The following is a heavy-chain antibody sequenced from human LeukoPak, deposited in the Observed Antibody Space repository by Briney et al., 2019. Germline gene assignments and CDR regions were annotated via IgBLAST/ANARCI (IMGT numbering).Heavy chain of an antibody. Sequence: PGGSLRLSCTASGFTFCDYAMSWFRQAPGKGLEWVGFIRSKVYGGTTEYAASVKGRFTISRDDSKSIAYLQMNSLKTEDTAVYYCTRKSPSMVATWDYFDYWGQGTLVTVSS. CDR3: TRKSPSMVATWDYFDY. J-gene: IGHJ4*02. V-gene: IGHV3-49*03. CDR2: IRSKVYGGTT. CDR1: GFTFCDYA. D-gene: IGHD5-12*01.